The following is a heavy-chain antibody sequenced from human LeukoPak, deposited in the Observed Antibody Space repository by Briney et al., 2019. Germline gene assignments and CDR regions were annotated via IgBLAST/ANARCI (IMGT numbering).Heavy chain of an antibody. D-gene: IGHD4-17*01. J-gene: IGHJ4*02. Sequence: GGSLRLSCAASGFTFSSYSMNWVRQAPGKGLEWVSAISGSGGSTYYADSVKGRFTISRDNSKNTLYLQMNSLRAEDTAVYYCAKDQGYGDHSRFDYWGQGTLVTVSS. CDR3: AKDQGYGDHSRFDY. CDR1: GFTFSSYS. CDR2: ISGSGGST. V-gene: IGHV3-23*01.